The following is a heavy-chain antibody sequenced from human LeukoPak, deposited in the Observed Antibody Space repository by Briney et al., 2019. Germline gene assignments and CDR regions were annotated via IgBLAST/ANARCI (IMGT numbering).Heavy chain of an antibody. J-gene: IGHJ6*02. CDR2: ISQNGYT. CDR3: TRHDVVAVIGHGMAV. V-gene: IGHV4-59*08. Sequence: SETLSLTCTVSGASIGSYYWSWIRQPPGKGLEWIGYISQNGYTKYTPSLKSRVTISRETSENQFSLILSSVTAADTAVYYCTRHDVVAVIGHGMAVGGQGTTVTVSS. CDR1: GASIGSYY. D-gene: IGHD2/OR15-2a*01.